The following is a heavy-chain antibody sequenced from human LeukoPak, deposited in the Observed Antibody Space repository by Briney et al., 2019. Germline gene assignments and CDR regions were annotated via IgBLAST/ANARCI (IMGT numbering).Heavy chain of an antibody. Sequence: GGSLRLSCAATGFTFDDYAMHWVRQLPGKGLEWVSGISSDGEITGYADSVQGRCTVSRDTAKKSLYLQMNSLRAEDTAVYYCARPVVAATTPDTFDIWGQGTMVTVSS. CDR2: ISSDGEIT. D-gene: IGHD2-15*01. J-gene: IGHJ3*02. V-gene: IGHV3-20*04. CDR1: GFTFDDYA. CDR3: ARPVVAATTPDTFDI.